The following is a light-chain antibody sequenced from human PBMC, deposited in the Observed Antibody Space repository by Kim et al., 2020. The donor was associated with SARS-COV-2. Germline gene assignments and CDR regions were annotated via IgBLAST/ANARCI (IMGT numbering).Light chain of an antibody. Sequence: GQRVTISCSGSTSNVGTNSVNWYQQVPGTAPKLLIFNNYERPSGVPDRFYGSRSGTSASLAISGLQSDDEADYYCAVWDDSLHGVVFGGGTQLTVL. V-gene: IGLV1-44*01. CDR2: NNY. CDR3: AVWDDSLHGVV. J-gene: IGLJ2*01. CDR1: TSNVGTNS.